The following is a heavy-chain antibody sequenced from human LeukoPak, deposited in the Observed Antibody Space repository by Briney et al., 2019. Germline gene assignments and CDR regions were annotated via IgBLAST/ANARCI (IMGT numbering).Heavy chain of an antibody. J-gene: IGHJ4*02. CDR2: ISYDESYK. CDR1: GFNFNSYA. V-gene: IGHV3-30*04. Sequence: GGSLRLSCAASGFNFNSYAMHWVRQAPDKGLEWVALISYDESYKNYADSVKGRFTISRDNSKNTLYLQMNSLRAEDTAVYYCTRDSARRDGYNFDYWGQGTLVTVST. CDR3: TRDSARRDGYNFDY. D-gene: IGHD5-24*01.